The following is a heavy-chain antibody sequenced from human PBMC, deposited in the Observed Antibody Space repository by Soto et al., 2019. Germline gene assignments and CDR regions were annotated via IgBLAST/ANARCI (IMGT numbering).Heavy chain of an antibody. V-gene: IGHV3-21*01. CDR2: IYSSDTFI. D-gene: IGHD3-10*01. CDR3: GRAIGRGIIRD. Sequence: EVQLVESGGGLVKPGGSLRLSCTASGFIFRTYGMTWVRQAPGKGLEWVSSIYSSDTFIYYADSVKGRFTISRDDAKNSLFLQMNSLRAEDTAVYYCGRAIGRGIIRDWGQGTLVTVSS. J-gene: IGHJ4*02. CDR1: GFIFRTYG.